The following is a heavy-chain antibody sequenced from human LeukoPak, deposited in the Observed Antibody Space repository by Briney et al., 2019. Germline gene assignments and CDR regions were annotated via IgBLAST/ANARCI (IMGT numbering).Heavy chain of an antibody. CDR3: VKSPYSSGWYWFDP. V-gene: IGHV3-9*01. J-gene: IGHJ5*02. D-gene: IGHD6-19*01. CDR1: GFTFDDYA. Sequence: GRSLRLSCAASGFTFDDYAMHWVRQAPGKGLEWVSGISWNSGSIGYADSVKGRFTISRDNAKNSLYLQMNSLRAEDTALYYCVKSPYSSGWYWFDPRGQGTLVTVSS. CDR2: ISWNSGSI.